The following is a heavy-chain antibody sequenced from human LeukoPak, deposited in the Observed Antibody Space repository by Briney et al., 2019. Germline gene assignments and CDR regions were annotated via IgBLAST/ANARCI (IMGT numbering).Heavy chain of an antibody. Sequence: WGSLRLSCAASGFTFSSYAMSWVRQAPGKGLEWVSAISGSGGSTYYADSVKGRFTISRDNAKNSLYLQMNSLRAEDTAVYYCAKDLSSAITSALVLDVWGQGTTVIVSS. CDR2: ISGSGGST. J-gene: IGHJ6*02. V-gene: IGHV3-23*01. CDR3: AKDLSSAITSALVLDV. D-gene: IGHD3-22*01. CDR1: GFTFSSYA.